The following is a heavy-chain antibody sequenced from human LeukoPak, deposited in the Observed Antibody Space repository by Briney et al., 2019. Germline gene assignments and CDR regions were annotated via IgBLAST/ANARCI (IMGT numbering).Heavy chain of an antibody. V-gene: IGHV3-30*02. Sequence: GGSLRLSCAESGFTFSSYGMHWVRQAPGKGLEWVAFIRYDGSNKYYADSVKGRFTISRDNSKNTLYLQMNSLRAEDTAVYYCAKGGIAAAGHFHYWGQGTLVTVSS. D-gene: IGHD6-13*01. J-gene: IGHJ4*02. CDR3: AKGGIAAAGHFHY. CDR1: GFTFSSYG. CDR2: IRYDGSNK.